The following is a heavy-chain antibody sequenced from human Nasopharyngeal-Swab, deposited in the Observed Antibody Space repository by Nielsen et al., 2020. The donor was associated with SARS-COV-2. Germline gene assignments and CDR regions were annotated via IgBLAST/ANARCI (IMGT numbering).Heavy chain of an antibody. Sequence: GESLKISCAASGFTFSDYYMSWIRQAPGKGLEWVSYISSSGSTIYYADSVKGRFTISRDNAKNSLYLQMNSLRAKDTAVYYCARGGDIVVVVAATDYWGQGTLVTVSS. J-gene: IGHJ4*02. CDR2: ISSSGSTI. D-gene: IGHD2-15*01. V-gene: IGHV3-11*04. CDR3: ARGGDIVVVVAATDY. CDR1: GFTFSDYY.